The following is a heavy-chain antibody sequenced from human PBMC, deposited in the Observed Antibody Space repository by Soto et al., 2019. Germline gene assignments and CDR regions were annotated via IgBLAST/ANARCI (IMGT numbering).Heavy chain of an antibody. J-gene: IGHJ4*02. D-gene: IGHD3-3*01. V-gene: IGHV4-30-4*01. CDR2: IYNGGST. CDR3: ARAPVGLDTISYFDY. CDR1: GDSVSSVGFH. Sequence: LSLTCTVSGDSVSSVGFHWAWLRRPPGKGLEWIGYIYNGGSTYYRPSLESRMRMSLDATRNHYSLRLTSVTAADTAVYFCARAPVGLDTISYFDYWGQGKLVTVSS.